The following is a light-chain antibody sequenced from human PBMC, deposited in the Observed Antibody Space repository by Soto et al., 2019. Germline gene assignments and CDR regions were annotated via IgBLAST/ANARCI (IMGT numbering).Light chain of an antibody. J-gene: IGKJ5*01. CDR1: QRLSSSF. Sequence: IVLTQSPATLSVSPGERATLSXRASQRLSSSFLAWYQQKPGQAPRLLIYGASSRATGIPDRFSGSGSGTDFTLTVSRLEPEDFAVYYCQQYGSSPFITFGQGTRLEIK. CDR2: GAS. CDR3: QQYGSSPFIT. V-gene: IGKV3-20*01.